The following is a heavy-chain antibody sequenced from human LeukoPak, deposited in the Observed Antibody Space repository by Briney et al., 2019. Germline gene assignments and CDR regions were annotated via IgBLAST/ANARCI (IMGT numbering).Heavy chain of an antibody. D-gene: IGHD6-19*01. V-gene: IGHV4-31*02. CDR2: IYYSGST. CDR1: GGSISSGGYY. J-gene: IGHJ6*02. CDR3: ARDRRVAVAGTWDYYYGMDV. Sequence: SETLSLTCTVSGGSISSGGYYWSWLRQHPGKGLQWIGYIYYSGSTYYNPSLKSRLTISVDTSKNQFSLTLSSVTAADTALYYCARDRRVAVAGTWDYYYGMDVWGQGTTVTVSS.